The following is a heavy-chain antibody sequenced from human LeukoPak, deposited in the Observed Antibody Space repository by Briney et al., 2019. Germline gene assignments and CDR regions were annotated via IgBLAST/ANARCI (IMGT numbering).Heavy chain of an antibody. Sequence: ASVKVSCKVSGYTLTELSMHWVRQAPGKGLEWRGGFDPEDGETIYAQKFQGRVTMTRDMSTSTVYMELSSLRSEDTAVYYCARGGYSNYVRLWFDPWGQGTLVTVSS. CDR1: GYTLTELS. CDR2: FDPEDGET. D-gene: IGHD4-11*01. CDR3: ARGGYSNYVRLWFDP. J-gene: IGHJ5*02. V-gene: IGHV1-24*01.